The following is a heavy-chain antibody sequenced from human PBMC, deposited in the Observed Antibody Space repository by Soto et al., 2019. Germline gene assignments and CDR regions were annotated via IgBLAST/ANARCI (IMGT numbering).Heavy chain of an antibody. Sequence: QVQLQQWGAGLLKPSETLSLTCAVYGGSFSGYYWSWIRQPPGKGLEWIGEINHSGSTNYNPSLKSRVTISVDTSKNQFSLKLSSVTAADTAVYYCARLRGRATTYYYGSGSYRFDYWGQGTLVTVSS. V-gene: IGHV4-34*01. D-gene: IGHD3-10*01. CDR2: INHSGST. CDR1: GGSFSGYY. J-gene: IGHJ4*02. CDR3: ARLRGRATTYYYGSGSYRFDY.